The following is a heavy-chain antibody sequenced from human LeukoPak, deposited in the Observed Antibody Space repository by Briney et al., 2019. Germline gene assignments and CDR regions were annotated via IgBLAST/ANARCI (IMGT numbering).Heavy chain of an antibody. V-gene: IGHV3-23*01. J-gene: IGHJ4*02. Sequence: GGSLRLSCAASGFTFSSYAMSWVRQAPGKGLEWVSSISISGYTTYYADSVKGRFTISRDNSKNTLYLQMNSLRAEDTAVYYCAKGGTYYEYYFDYWGQGTLVTVSS. CDR2: ISISGYTT. D-gene: IGHD1-26*01. CDR3: AKGGTYYEYYFDY. CDR1: GFTFSSYA.